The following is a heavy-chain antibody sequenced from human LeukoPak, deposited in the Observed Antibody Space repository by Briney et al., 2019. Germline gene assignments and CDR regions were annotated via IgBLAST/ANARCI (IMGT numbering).Heavy chain of an antibody. CDR2: MNPNSGNT. Sequence: ASVKVSCKASGYTFTSYDINGVRQATGQGLEWMGWMNPNSGNTGYAQKFQGRVTMTRNTSISTAYMELSSLRSEDTAVHYCARGLKWLADDYWGQGTLVTVSS. D-gene: IGHD6-19*01. J-gene: IGHJ4*02. CDR1: GYTFTSYD. V-gene: IGHV1-8*01. CDR3: ARGLKWLADDY.